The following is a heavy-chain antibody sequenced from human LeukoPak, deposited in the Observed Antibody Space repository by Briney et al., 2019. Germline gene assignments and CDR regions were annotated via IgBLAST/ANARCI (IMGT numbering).Heavy chain of an antibody. CDR2: INHSGST. CDR3: ARANVVGATDYFDY. Sequence: PSQTLSLTCAVSGGSISSGGYSWSWIRQPPGKGLEWIGEINHSGSTNYNPSLKSRVTISVDTSKNQFSLKLSSVTAADTAVYYCARANVVGATDYFDYWGQGTLVTVSS. J-gene: IGHJ4*02. V-gene: IGHV4-30-2*01. CDR1: GGSISSGGYS. D-gene: IGHD1-26*01.